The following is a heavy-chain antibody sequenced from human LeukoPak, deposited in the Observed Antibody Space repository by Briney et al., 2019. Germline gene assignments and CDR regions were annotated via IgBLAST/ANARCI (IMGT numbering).Heavy chain of an antibody. Sequence: GGSLRLSCAPSGFTFSSYAMGWVRQAPGKGLEWVSGISGSGGSTYYADSVKGRFTISRDNSKNTLYLQMNSLRAEDQAVYYCAKSSESLFRLGELVDYWGQGALVTVSS. CDR2: ISGSGGST. J-gene: IGHJ4*02. CDR3: AKSSESLFRLGELVDY. CDR1: GFTFSSYA. V-gene: IGHV3-23*01. D-gene: IGHD3-16*01.